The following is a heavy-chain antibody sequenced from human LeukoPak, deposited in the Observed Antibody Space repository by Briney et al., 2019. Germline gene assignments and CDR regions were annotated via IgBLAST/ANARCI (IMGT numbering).Heavy chain of an antibody. CDR3: ARVFPGSSSWFDP. CDR2: IYHGGTT. CDR1: GYSISSGYY. Sequence: SETLSLTCTVSGYSISSGYYWGWIRQSPGKGLEWIGSIYHGGTTHYNPSLKSRVTISVDTSKNHFSLKLNSVTAADTAVYYCARVFPGSSSWFDPWGQGTLVTVSS. V-gene: IGHV4-38-2*02. J-gene: IGHJ5*02. D-gene: IGHD6-6*01.